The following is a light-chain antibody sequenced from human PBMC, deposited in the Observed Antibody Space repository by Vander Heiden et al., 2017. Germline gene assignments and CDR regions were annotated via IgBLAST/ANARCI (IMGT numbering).Light chain of an antibody. Sequence: DIVMTQSPDSLAVSLGERATINCKSSQSVLYSSNNKNYLAWYQQKPGQPPKLLIYWASTRESGVHDRFSGSGSGTDFSLTISSLQAEDVAVYYCQQYHNTPTFGQGTKLEIK. CDR2: WAS. CDR3: QQYHNTPT. V-gene: IGKV4-1*01. CDR1: QSVLYSSNNKNY. J-gene: IGKJ2*01.